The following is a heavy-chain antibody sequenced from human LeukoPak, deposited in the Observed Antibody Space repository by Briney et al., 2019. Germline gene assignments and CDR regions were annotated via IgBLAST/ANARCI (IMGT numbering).Heavy chain of an antibody. V-gene: IGHV3-48*03. CDR1: GFTFSNYE. D-gene: IGHD4-11*01. J-gene: IGHJ4*02. Sequence: PGGSLRLSCAASGFTFSNYEMNWVRQAPGKGLEWVSYISSSGSTIYYADSVKGRFTISRDNAKNTVYLQMNDLRGEDTALYYCSKDGDTNYYWHGDYWGQGTMVTLAS. CDR3: SKDGDTNYYWHGDY. CDR2: ISSSGSTI.